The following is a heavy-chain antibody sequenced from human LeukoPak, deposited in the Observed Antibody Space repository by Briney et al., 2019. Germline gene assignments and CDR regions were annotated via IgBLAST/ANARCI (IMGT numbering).Heavy chain of an antibody. CDR2: ISYDGSNK. CDR3: ARGKPPPYGGNSANLDY. D-gene: IGHD4-23*01. J-gene: IGHJ4*02. Sequence: PAGGSLRLSCAASGFTFSSYAMHWVRQAPGKGLGWVAVISYDGSNKYYADSVKGRFTISRDNSKNTLYLQMNSLRAEDTAVYYCARGKPPPYGGNSANLDYWGQGTLVTVSS. V-gene: IGHV3-30-3*01. CDR1: GFTFSSYA.